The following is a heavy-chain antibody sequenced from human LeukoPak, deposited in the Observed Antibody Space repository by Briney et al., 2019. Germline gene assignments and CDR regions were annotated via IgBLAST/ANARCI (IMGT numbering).Heavy chain of an antibody. J-gene: IGHJ4*02. D-gene: IGHD4-23*01. CDR3: ARVPLPLTVVTPGVYFFDY. CDR1: GDSISSRSYY. V-gene: IGHV4-39*07. CDR2: IYYSGST. Sequence: PETLSLTCNVSGDSISSRSYYWGWIRQPPGNGLEWIGRIYYSGSTYYNPSLKSRVTISADTSKNQFSLKLSSVTAADTAVYYCARVPLPLTVVTPGVYFFDYWGQGTLVTGSS.